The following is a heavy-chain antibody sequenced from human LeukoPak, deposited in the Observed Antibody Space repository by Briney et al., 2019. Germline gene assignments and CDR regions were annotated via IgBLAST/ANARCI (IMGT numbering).Heavy chain of an antibody. Sequence: GGSLRLSCAASGITFSSYAMTWVRQGPGKGLEWVSTIDNSGGGTYYADSVKGRFTISRDNSKNTLYLQMNSLRAEDTAVYYCARDPSSYGDYGSVDYWGQGTLVTVSS. CDR1: GITFSSYA. CDR2: IDNSGGGT. V-gene: IGHV3-23*01. D-gene: IGHD4-17*01. CDR3: ARDPSSYGDYGSVDY. J-gene: IGHJ4*02.